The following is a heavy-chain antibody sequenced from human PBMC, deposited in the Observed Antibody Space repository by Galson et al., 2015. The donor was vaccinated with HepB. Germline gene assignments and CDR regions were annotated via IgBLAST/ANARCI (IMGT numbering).Heavy chain of an antibody. CDR2: IYYGGST. V-gene: IGHV4-39*01. J-gene: IGHJ4*02. CDR3: VRHRTYYFDY. Sequence: ETLSLTCSVSGGSISSSSHYWGWVRQPPGKGLEWIGSIYYGGSTSYNSSLKSRVTISADTSKNQFSLKVSSVTAADTAVYFCVRHRTYYFDYWGQGTLVTVSS. D-gene: IGHD1-1*01. CDR1: GGSISSSSHY.